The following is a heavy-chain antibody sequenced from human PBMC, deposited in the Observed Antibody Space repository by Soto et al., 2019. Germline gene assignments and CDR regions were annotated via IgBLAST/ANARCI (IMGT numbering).Heavy chain of an antibody. V-gene: IGHV3-11*04. CDR1: GFTFSDYY. CDR2: ISSSGSTI. CDR3: AIDEKAVYNWNDDDAFDI. J-gene: IGHJ3*02. Sequence: GGSMRISSAASGFTFSDYYMSWIRQATGKGLEWVSYISSSGSTIYYADSVKGRFTISRDNAKNSLYLQMNSLRAEDTAVYYCAIDEKAVYNWNDDDAFDIWVQGTMVTVSS. D-gene: IGHD1-1*01.